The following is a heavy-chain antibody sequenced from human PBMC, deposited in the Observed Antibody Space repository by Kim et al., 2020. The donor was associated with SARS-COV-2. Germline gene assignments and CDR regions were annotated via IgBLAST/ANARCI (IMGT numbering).Heavy chain of an antibody. CDR3: AKQSGYFDY. Sequence: STMYYADSVKGRFTISRDNAKNSLYLQMNSLRDEDTAVYDCAKQSGYFDYWGQGTLVTVSS. V-gene: IGHV3-48*02. J-gene: IGHJ4*02. CDR2: STM. D-gene: IGHD3-3*01.